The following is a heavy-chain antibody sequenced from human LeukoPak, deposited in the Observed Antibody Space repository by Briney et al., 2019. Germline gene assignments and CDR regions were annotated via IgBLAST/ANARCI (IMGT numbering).Heavy chain of an antibody. V-gene: IGHV3-30-3*01. J-gene: IGHJ4*02. CDR1: GFTFSSYA. D-gene: IGHD3-22*01. CDR3: ARDVTGYYYDSSGYYPGY. Sequence: GGSLRLSCAASGFTFSSYAMHWVRQAPGKGLEWVAVISYDGSNKYYADSVKGRFTISRDNSKNTLYLQMNSLRAEDTAVYYCARDVTGYYYDSSGYYPGYWGQGTLVTVSS. CDR2: ISYDGSNK.